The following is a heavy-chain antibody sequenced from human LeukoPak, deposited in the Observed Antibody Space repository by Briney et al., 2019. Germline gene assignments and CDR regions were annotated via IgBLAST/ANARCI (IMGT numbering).Heavy chain of an antibody. D-gene: IGHD2-2*01. CDR1: GFTFSNFN. CDR3: ARDQSDSSGTYAGIDY. CDR2: ISSTSSTT. V-gene: IGHV3-48*04. Sequence: GGSLRLSCAASGFTFSNFNMNWVRQAPGKGLEWISYISSTSSTTYYADSLKGRLTISRDNAKNSLYLQINSLRAEDTAMYYCARDQSDSSGTYAGIDYWGQGTLVTVSS. J-gene: IGHJ4*02.